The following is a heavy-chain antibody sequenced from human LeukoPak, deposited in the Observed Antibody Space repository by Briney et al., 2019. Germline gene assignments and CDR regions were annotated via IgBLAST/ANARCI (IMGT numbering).Heavy chain of an antibody. V-gene: IGHV5-51*01. D-gene: IGHD1-26*01. CDR1: GYNFPNYW. CDR2: IDPSDSDT. CDR3: ARHYGTSLGAVEFDN. Sequence: GESLKISCKTFGYNFPNYWIAWVRQMPGKGLEYMGAIDPSDSDTRYSPSFKGQVTISVDKSTTTAHLQWSGLKASDTAVYYCARHYGTSLGAVEFDNWGQGTLVTVSS. J-gene: IGHJ4*02.